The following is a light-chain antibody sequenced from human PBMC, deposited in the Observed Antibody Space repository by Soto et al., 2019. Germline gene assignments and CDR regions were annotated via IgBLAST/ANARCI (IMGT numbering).Light chain of an antibody. CDR1: QSVSNNY. CDR3: QHYGSSPPYT. J-gene: IGKJ2*01. Sequence: EVVLTQSPGTLSLSPGERATLSCRASQSVSNNYLAWDQQKRGQSPKLLIFGSTDRATVIPDRFRCSGSGTDTNFTISRREPEDFAVSYCQHYGSSPPYTFGQGTKLEIK. CDR2: GST. V-gene: IGKV3-20*01.